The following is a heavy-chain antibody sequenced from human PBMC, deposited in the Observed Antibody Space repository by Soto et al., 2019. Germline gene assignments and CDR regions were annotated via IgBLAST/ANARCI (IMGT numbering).Heavy chain of an antibody. CDR3: AKDRLYPRDYFLY. CDR1: GFTVTSNG. V-gene: IGHV3-23*01. Sequence: EVKLLESGGGLVQPGGSLRLSCGVSGFTVTSNGVSWVRQAPGKGLEWVSAISPNGQGIWYADAVKGRFTISRDISRNPVFLQMDSLRAEDTGVYYCAKDRLYPRDYFLYWGQGTLVAVSS. D-gene: IGHD2-21*02. CDR2: ISPNGQGI. J-gene: IGHJ4*02.